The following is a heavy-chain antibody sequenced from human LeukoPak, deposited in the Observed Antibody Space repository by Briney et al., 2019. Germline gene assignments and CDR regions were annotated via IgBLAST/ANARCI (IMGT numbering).Heavy chain of an antibody. CDR2: FSYDGSIK. Sequence: PGRSLRLACVVSGFPFSTYAMHWAPRSPGRGREGLTVFSYDGSIKYYADSVKGRFTISGDNSKNTVYLQMHSLRDEDTAVYYCAKGGEMATIEESDYWGQGTLVTVSS. J-gene: IGHJ4*02. V-gene: IGHV3-30*18. D-gene: IGHD5-24*01. CDR3: AKGGEMATIEESDY. CDR1: GFPFSTYA.